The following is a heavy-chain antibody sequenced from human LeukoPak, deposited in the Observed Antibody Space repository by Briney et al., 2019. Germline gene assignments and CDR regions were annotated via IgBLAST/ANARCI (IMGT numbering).Heavy chain of an antibody. CDR1: GFTFSSYA. J-gene: IGHJ4*02. Sequence: PGGSLRLSCAASGFTFSSYAMSWVRQAPGKGLEWVSAISGSGGSTYYADSVKGRFTISRDTSMNTLYLQMDSLRAEDTAIYYCARDWLGEFDFWGQGTLVTVSS. CDR2: ISGSGGST. D-gene: IGHD3-10*01. V-gene: IGHV3-23*01. CDR3: ARDWLGEFDF.